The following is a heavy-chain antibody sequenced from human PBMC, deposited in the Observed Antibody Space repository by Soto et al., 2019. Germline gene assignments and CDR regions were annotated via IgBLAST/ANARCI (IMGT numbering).Heavy chain of an antibody. J-gene: IGHJ4*02. CDR3: ARDRSGYYDSSGYYFGSGVFDH. D-gene: IGHD3-22*01. CDR2: ISDYNGHT. Sequence: GASVKVSCKASGYTFSSYGISWVRQAPGQGLEWMGWISDYNGHTNYAQKLQDRVTVTTDTSTSTAYMELRSLRSDDTAVYYCARDRSGYYDSSGYYFGSGVFDHWGQGTLVTVSS. CDR1: GYTFSSYG. V-gene: IGHV1-18*01.